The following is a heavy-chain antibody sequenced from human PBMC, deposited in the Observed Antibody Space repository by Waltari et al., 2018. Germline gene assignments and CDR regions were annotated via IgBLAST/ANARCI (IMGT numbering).Heavy chain of an antibody. D-gene: IGHD3-10*01. CDR2: IYYSGST. V-gene: IGHV4-39*07. J-gene: IGHJ3*02. CDR3: ARVSMVQGNAFDI. Sequence: QLQLQESGPGLVKPSETLSLTCTFSGVSISSSSNYWGWIRQPPGKGLEWIGSIYYSGSTYHNPSVKSRVTISVDTSKNQFSLKLSSVTAADTAVYYCARVSMVQGNAFDIWGQGTMVTVSS. CDR1: GVSISSSSNY.